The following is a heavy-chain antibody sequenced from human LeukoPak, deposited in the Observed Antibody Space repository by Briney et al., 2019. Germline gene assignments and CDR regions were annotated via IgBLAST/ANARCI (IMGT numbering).Heavy chain of an antibody. V-gene: IGHV4-59*01. J-gene: IGHJ4*02. CDR3: ARAPYSSSWYYFDY. Sequence: PSETLSLTCTVSGGSISSYYWSWIRQPPGKGLEWIGYIYYSGSTNYNPSLKSRDTISVDTSKNQFSLKLSSVTAADTAVYYCARAPYSSSWYYFDYWGQGTLVTVSS. CDR1: GGSISSYY. D-gene: IGHD6-13*01. CDR2: IYYSGST.